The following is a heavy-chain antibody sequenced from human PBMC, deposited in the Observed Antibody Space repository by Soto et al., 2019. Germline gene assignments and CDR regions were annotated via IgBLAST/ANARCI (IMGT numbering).Heavy chain of an antibody. CDR2: IYYSGST. D-gene: IGHD3-10*01. CDR1: GGSISSYY. V-gene: IGHV4-59*01. Sequence: PSETLSLTCTVSGGSISSYYWSWIRQPPGKGLGWIGYIYYSGSTNYNPSLKSRVTISVDTSKNQFSLKLSSVTAADTAVYYCARGWDFYYYGSGSYGYYFDYWGQGTLVTVSS. J-gene: IGHJ4*02. CDR3: ARGWDFYYYGSGSYGYYFDY.